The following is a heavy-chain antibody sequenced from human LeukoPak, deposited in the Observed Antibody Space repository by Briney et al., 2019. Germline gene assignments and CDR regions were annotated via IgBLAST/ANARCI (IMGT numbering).Heavy chain of an antibody. CDR3: ARSGGNDSSGYTKPGGFDY. Sequence: SETLSLTCAVYGGSFSGYYWSWIRQPPGKGLEWIGEINHSGSTNYNPSLKSRVTISVDTSKNQFSLKLSSVTAADTAVYYCARSGGNDSSGYTKPGGFDYWGQGTLVTVSS. CDR2: INHSGST. D-gene: IGHD3-22*01. CDR1: GGSFSGYY. J-gene: IGHJ4*02. V-gene: IGHV4-34*01.